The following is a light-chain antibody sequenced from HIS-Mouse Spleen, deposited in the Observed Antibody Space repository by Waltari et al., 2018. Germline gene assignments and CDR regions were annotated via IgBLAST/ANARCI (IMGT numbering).Light chain of an antibody. CDR2: EGS. J-gene: IGLJ3*02. Sequence: QSALTQPASVSGSPGQSITISCTGTSSDVGSYNLGSWYQQPPGNAPKLLIYEGSKRPSGVSNRFSGSKSGNTASLTISGLQAEDEADYYCCSYAGSSTNWVFGGGTKLTVL. V-gene: IGLV2-23*01. CDR1: SSDVGSYNL. CDR3: CSYAGSSTNWV.